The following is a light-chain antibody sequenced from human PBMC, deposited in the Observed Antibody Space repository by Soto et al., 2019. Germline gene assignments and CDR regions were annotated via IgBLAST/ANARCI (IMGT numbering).Light chain of an antibody. J-gene: IGLJ1*01. Sequence: QSALTQPPSASGSPGQSVTISCTGTSSDVGFYKYVSWYQQHPGKGPKLIIYDVTKGPSGVPDRFSGSKSGNTASLTISGLQTDDEADYYCCSYAGSYTHVFGTGTKVTVL. CDR3: CSYAGSYTHV. CDR2: DVT. CDR1: SSDVGFYKY. V-gene: IGLV2-11*01.